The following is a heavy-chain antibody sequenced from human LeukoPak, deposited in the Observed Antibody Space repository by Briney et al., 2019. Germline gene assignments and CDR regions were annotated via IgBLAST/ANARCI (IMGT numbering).Heavy chain of an antibody. CDR3: ARGLANNYVVLYAFDI. V-gene: IGHV4/OR15-8*02. CDR2: IYHSGNT. D-gene: IGHD3-10*02. J-gene: IGHJ3*02. Sequence: PSETLSPTCGVFGGSISNRNWWSWVRQPPGKGLEWIGEIYHSGNTNNNPSLKSRVAISIDTSENHFSLKLSSVTAADAAVYYCARGLANNYVVLYAFDIWGQGTMVTVSS. CDR1: GGSISNRNW.